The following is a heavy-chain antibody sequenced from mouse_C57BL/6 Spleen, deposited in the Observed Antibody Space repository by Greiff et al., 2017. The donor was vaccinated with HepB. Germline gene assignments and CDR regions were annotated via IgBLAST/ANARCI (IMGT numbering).Heavy chain of an antibody. V-gene: IGHV14-4*01. D-gene: IGHD2-3*01. CDR3: TRWLLSFDY. CDR1: GFNIKDDY. J-gene: IGHJ2*01. Sequence: EVQLQQSGAELVRPGASVKLSCTASGFNIKDDYMHWVKQRPEQGLEWIGWIDPENGDTEYASKFQGKATITADTSSNTAYLQLSSLTSEDTAVYYCTRWLLSFDYWGQGTTLTVSS. CDR2: IDPENGDT.